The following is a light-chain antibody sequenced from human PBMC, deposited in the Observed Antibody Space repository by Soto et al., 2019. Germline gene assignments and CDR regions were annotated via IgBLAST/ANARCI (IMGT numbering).Light chain of an antibody. CDR3: HQFGSSPQT. CDR1: QNVNSNH. V-gene: IGKV3-20*01. Sequence: EIVLTQSPGTLSLSPGERATLSCRASQNVNSNHIAWYQQKPGQAPRLLIYGPSSRATDIPERFSGSGSGTDFTLTISRLEPKDFAVYFCHQFGSSPQTFGHGTKVEIK. CDR2: GPS. J-gene: IGKJ1*01.